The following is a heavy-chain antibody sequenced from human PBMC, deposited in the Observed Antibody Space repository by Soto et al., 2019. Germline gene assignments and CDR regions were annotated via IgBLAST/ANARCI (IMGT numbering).Heavy chain of an antibody. Sequence: SETLSLTCAVYGGSFSGYYWSWIRQPPGKGLEWIGEINHSGSTNYNPSLKSRVTISVDTSKNQFSLKLSSVTAADTAVYYCARGQGYCSSTSCPNHYYYYGMDVWGQGTTVTVSS. CDR2: INHSGST. V-gene: IGHV4-34*01. D-gene: IGHD2-2*01. J-gene: IGHJ6*02. CDR1: GGSFSGYY. CDR3: ARGQGYCSSTSCPNHYYYYGMDV.